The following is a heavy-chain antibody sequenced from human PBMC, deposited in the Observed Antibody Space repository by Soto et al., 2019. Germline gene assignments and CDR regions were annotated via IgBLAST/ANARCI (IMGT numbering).Heavy chain of an antibody. CDR2: INAGNGDT. CDR1: GYTCTSYP. D-gene: IGHD3-22*01. CDR3: ARDWTHYDSSGPGDY. Sequence: ASVKVSCRASGYTCTSYPIQWVRQAPGQRLERMGRINAGNGDTKYSQKFQGIFNITRDTSANKAYMELSSLRSEDTAVFYCARDWTHYDSSGPGDYWGQGTLVTVSS. V-gene: IGHV1-3*01. J-gene: IGHJ4*02.